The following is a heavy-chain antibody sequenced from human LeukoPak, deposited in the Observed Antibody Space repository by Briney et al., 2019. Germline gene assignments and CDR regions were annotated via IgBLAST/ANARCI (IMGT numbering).Heavy chain of an antibody. CDR2: IDPYETPTTT. D-gene: IGHD1-1*01. J-gene: IGHJ4*02. V-gene: IGHV3-74*03. Sequence: PGTSLRLSCAASGFTFGSFWMHWVRQVPGKGLVWVSRIDPYETPTTTTYADSVRGRFTISRDNAKNTLYLQMNSLRVEDTAVYYCVKDHTGKEDKWGQGTLVTVSS. CDR3: VKDHTGKEDK. CDR1: GFTFGSFW.